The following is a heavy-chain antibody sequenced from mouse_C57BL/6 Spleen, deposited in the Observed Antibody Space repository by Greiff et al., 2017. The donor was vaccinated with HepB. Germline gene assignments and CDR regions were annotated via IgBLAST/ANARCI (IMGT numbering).Heavy chain of an antibody. D-gene: IGHD2-4*01. CDR2: ISDGGSYT. Sequence: EVQGVESGGGLVKPGGSLKLSCAASGFTFSSYAMSWVRQTPEKRLEWVATISDGGSYTYYPDNVKGRFTISRDNAKNNLYLQMSHLKSEDTAMYYCARDANDYDEGGYYAMDYWGQGTSVTVSS. CDR3: ARDANDYDEGGYYAMDY. V-gene: IGHV5-4*01. J-gene: IGHJ4*01. CDR1: GFTFSSYA.